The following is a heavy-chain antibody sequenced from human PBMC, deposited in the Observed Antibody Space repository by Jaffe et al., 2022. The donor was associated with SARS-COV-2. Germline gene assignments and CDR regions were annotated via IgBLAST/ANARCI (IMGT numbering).Heavy chain of an antibody. V-gene: IGHV4-31*03. Sequence: QVQLQESGPGLVKPSQTLSLTCTVSGGSISSGGYYWSWIRQHPGKGLEWIGYIYYSGSTYYNPSLKSRVTISVDTSKNQFSLKLSSVTAADTAVYYCASQNYYDSSGYYGAFDYWGQGTLVTVSS. CDR1: GGSISSGGYY. CDR2: IYYSGST. CDR3: ASQNYYDSSGYYGAFDY. D-gene: IGHD3-22*01. J-gene: IGHJ4*02.